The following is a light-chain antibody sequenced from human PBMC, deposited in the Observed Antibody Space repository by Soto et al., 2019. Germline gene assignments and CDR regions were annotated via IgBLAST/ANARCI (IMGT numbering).Light chain of an antibody. CDR1: QSVSSY. Sequence: EIVLTQSPATLSLSPGERATLSCRASQSVSSYLAWYQQKPGQAPRLLIYDASNRATGIPARFSGSGSGTDFSLTISGLEPEDFAVYYCPQRSNWPPRFGPGTKVDIK. CDR3: PQRSNWPPR. CDR2: DAS. V-gene: IGKV3-11*01. J-gene: IGKJ3*01.